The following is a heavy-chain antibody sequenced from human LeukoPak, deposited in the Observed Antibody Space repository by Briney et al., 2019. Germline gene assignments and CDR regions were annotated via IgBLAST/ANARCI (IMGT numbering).Heavy chain of an antibody. V-gene: IGHV1-2*02. CDR1: GYRFTGYY. Sequence: ASVKVSCKASGYRFTGYYMHWVRQAPGQGLEWMGWINPNTGGTNFAQKFQGRVTMTRDTSISTAYMGLSRLRSDDTAVFYCARGSLRYYYDSSDYYAEGSFDYWGQGTLVTVSS. CDR3: ARGSLRYYYDSSDYYAEGSFDY. D-gene: IGHD3-22*01. CDR2: INPNTGGT. J-gene: IGHJ4*02.